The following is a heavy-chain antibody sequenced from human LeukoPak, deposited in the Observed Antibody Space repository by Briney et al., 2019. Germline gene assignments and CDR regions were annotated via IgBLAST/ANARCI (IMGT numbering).Heavy chain of an antibody. CDR2: INPAGTST. CDR3: ARDIAAAVYYMDV. V-gene: IGHV3-21*01. CDR1: GFTFSHYT. D-gene: IGHD6-13*01. J-gene: IGHJ6*03. Sequence: GGSLRLSCAASGFTFSHYTMNWVRQTPGKGLERISSINPAGTSTYYADSVKGRFTISRDAAKNSLYLQMNSLRAEDTAVYYCARDIAAAVYYMDVWGKGTTVTVSS.